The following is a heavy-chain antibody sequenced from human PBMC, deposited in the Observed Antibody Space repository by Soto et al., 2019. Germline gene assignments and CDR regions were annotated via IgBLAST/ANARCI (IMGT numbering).Heavy chain of an antibody. Sequence: QVQLVQSGVEVKKPGASVRVSCKASGYTFSTYGLSWVRQAPGQGLEWMGWISPYNGNTNFAQQFQGRVTLTTDTSTSTAYMELRSLTSDDTGRYYCARAAWDYSNTWYEFWGQGTLVTVSS. D-gene: IGHD6-13*01. J-gene: IGHJ4*02. V-gene: IGHV1-18*04. CDR1: GYTFSTYG. CDR2: ISPYNGNT. CDR3: ARAAWDYSNTWYEF.